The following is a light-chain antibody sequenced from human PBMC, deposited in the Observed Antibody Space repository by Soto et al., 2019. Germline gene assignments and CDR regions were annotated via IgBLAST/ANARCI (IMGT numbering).Light chain of an antibody. V-gene: IGLV2-14*01. Sequence: QAALTQPASVCGSPGQSITISCTGTSSDVGGYNYVSWYQQHPGKAPKLMIYEVSNRPSGVSNRFSGSKSGNTASLTISGLQAEDEADYYCSSYTSSSPRVFGTETKVTAL. CDR1: SSDVGGYNY. CDR2: EVS. CDR3: SSYTSSSPRV. J-gene: IGLJ1*01.